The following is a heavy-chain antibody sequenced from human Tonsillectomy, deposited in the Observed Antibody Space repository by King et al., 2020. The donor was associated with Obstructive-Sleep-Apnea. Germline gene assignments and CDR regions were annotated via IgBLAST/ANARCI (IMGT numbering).Heavy chain of an antibody. Sequence: VQLVESGGGVVQPGRSLRLSCAASGFTFSSYAMHWVRQAPGKGLEWVAVISYDGSNKYYADSVKGRFTISRDNSKNTLYLQMNSLRAEDTAVYYCAREAYYYVSSAFDYWGQGTLVTVSS. V-gene: IGHV3-30-3*01. CDR2: ISYDGSNK. J-gene: IGHJ4*02. D-gene: IGHD3-22*01. CDR3: AREAYYYVSSAFDY. CDR1: GFTFSSYA.